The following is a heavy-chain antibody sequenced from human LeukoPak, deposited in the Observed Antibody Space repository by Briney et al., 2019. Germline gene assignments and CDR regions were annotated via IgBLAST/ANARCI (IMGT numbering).Heavy chain of an antibody. D-gene: IGHD2-15*01. J-gene: IGHJ5*02. CDR2: INAGNGHT. Sequence: GASVKVSCKASGYTFTTYGIHWVRQAPGQRLEWMGWINAGNGHTKYSQEFQGRVTITRDTYASTAYMELSSLKSEDMAVYYCARAPYAGYSAMTWFDPWGQGTLVTVSS. CDR3: ARAPYAGYSAMTWFDP. CDR1: GYTFTTYG. V-gene: IGHV1-3*03.